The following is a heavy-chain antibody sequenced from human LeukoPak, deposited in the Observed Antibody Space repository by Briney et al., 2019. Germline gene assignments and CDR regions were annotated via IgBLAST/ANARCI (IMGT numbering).Heavy chain of an antibody. Sequence: ASLKVSCKASGYTFTTYGISWVRQGPGEGLEWVGWISGYSGNTDYAQKFQDRVTMTTDKSTSTAYMELRSLSSDDTAVYYCARDYRGSYYFYWGQGTLVTVSS. J-gene: IGHJ4*02. V-gene: IGHV1-18*01. CDR1: GYTFTTYG. CDR3: ARDYRGSYYFY. D-gene: IGHD1-26*01. CDR2: ISGYSGNT.